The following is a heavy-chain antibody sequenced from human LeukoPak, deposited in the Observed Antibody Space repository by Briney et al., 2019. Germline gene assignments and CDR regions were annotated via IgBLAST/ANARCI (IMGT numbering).Heavy chain of an antibody. CDR1: GGSISSYY. J-gene: IGHJ6*03. CDR3: ARTGAGYYYYYMDV. CDR2: IYTSGST. V-gene: IGHV4-4*09. D-gene: IGHD1-26*01. Sequence: SGTLCLTCTVSGGSISSYYWSWIRQPPGKGLEWIAYIYTSGSTNYNPSLKSRVTISVDTSKNQFPLKLSSVTAADTAVYYCARTGAGYYYYYMDVWGKGTTVTVSS.